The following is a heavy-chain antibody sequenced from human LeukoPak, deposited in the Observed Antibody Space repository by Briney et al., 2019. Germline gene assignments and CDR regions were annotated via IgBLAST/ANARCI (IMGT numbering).Heavy chain of an antibody. CDR2: VSYDGNSK. J-gene: IGHJ3*02. CDR1: GFSFSNYA. D-gene: IGHD3-16*01. CDR3: ASDPRGSQNDAFDI. V-gene: IGHV3-30-3*01. Sequence: GRSLRLSCAASGFSFSNYAMHWVRQAPGKGLEWVAVVSYDGNSKYYADSVKGRLTISRDNSKNTLYLQMNSLRAEDTAMYYCASDPRGSQNDAFDIWGQGTMVTVSS.